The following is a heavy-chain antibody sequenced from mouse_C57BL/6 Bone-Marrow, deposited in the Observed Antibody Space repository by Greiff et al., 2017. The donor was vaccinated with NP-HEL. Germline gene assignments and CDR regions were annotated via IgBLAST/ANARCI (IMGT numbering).Heavy chain of an antibody. V-gene: IGHV1-59*01. CDR2: IDPSDSYT. CDR1: GYTFPSFW. D-gene: IGHD2-2*01. J-gene: IGHJ3*01. Sequence: QVQLQQPGAELVRPGTSVKLSCKASGYTFPSFWMHWVKQRPGQGPEWIGVIDPSDSYTNHNQKFKGKATLTVETSPSTANMQHRSLTSEDSAVYYSARGATMVKGFAYWGRGTLVTVTA. CDR3: ARGATMVKGFAY.